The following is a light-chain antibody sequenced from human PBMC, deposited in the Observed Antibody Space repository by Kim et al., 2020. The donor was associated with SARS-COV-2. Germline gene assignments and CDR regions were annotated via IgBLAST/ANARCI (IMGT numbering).Light chain of an antibody. CDR3: ETWDSNTPV. CDR2: LEGSGSY. CDR1: SGHSSYI. Sequence: QPVLTQSSSASASLGSSVKLTCTLSSGHSSYIIAWHQQQPGKAPRYLMKLEGSGSYNKRSGVPDRFSGSSSGADRYLTISNLQSEDEADYYCETWDSNTPVFGGGTQLTVL. J-gene: IGLJ3*02. V-gene: IGLV4-60*03.